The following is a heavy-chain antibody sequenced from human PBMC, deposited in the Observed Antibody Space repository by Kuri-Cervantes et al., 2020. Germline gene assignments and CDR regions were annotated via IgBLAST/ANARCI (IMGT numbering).Heavy chain of an antibody. CDR1: GFTFSNYA. CDR3: ASPNYDFWSGFNYYFDY. J-gene: IGHJ4*02. D-gene: IGHD3-3*01. CDR2: ISNDGSYK. Sequence: GGSLRLSCAASGFTFSNYAMHWVRQAPGKGLEWVAGISNDGSYKPYADSVKGRVTISRENSQNTLYLQMNSLGAEDTAVYYCASPNYDFWSGFNYYFDYWGQGTLVTVSS. V-gene: IGHV3-30*01.